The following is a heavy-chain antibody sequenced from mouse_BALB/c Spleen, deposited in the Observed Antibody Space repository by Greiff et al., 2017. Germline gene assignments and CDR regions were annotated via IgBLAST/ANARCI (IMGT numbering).Heavy chain of an antibody. CDR1: GYSFTSYW. J-gene: IGHJ4*01. V-gene: IGHV1S127*01. CDR3: ARHNGYYSMDY. CDR2: IDPSDSET. Sequence: QVQLQQSGPQLVRPGASVKISCKASGYSFTSYWMHWVKQRPGQGLEWIGMIDPSDSETRLNQKFKDKATLTVDKSSSTAYMQLSIPTSEDSAVYYCARHNGYYSMDYWGQGTSVTVSS.